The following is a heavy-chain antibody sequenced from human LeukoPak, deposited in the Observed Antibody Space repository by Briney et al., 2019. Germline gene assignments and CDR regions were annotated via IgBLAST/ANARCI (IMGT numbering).Heavy chain of an antibody. D-gene: IGHD3-16*02. CDR1: GFTFSYSD. J-gene: IGHJ4*02. CDR3: AKGAIRFGGVIVQYFDY. V-gene: IGHV3-23*01. Sequence: GGSLRLSCAASGFTFSYSDMAWVRQAPGKGLEWVSSLRSSGPYYADSVKGRFTISRDESKNTMYLQMNNLRAEDSAVYYCAKGAIRFGGVIVQYFDYWGQGTLVTVSS. CDR2: LRSSGP.